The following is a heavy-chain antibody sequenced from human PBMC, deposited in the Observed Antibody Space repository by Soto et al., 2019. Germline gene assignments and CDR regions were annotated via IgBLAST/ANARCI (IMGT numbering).Heavy chain of an antibody. V-gene: IGHV3-48*02. D-gene: IGHD3-10*02. CDR1: GFTFSDYA. J-gene: IGHJ4*01. CDR3: VRDRDLYRDMFHADL. Sequence: GGSLRLSCAASGFTFSDYAMNWVRQAPGKGLEWLAYITIRTGNVLYADSVRGRFTISADNAENSVILQMNSLRDEDSAVYFCVRDRDLYRDMFHADLWGQGTLVTVSS. CDR2: ITIRTGNV.